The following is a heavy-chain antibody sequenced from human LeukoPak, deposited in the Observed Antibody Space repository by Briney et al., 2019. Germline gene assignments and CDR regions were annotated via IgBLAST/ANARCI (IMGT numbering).Heavy chain of an antibody. CDR2: INGGGDAT. D-gene: IGHD2-2*01. CDR3: ARCTASCYANAFDV. Sequence: GGSLRLSCAASGFTFSSYGMHWVRQAPGKELEWVSAINGGGDATEYADSVKGRFTISRDNSKNTLYLQMNSLRPDDTAVYYCARCTASCYANAFDVWGQGTLLTVSS. CDR1: GFTFSSYG. V-gene: IGHV3-23*01. J-gene: IGHJ3*01.